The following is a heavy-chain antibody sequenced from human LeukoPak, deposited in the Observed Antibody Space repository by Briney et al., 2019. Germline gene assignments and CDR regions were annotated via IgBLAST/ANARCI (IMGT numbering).Heavy chain of an antibody. CDR1: GYTFTGYY. V-gene: IGHV1-2*02. J-gene: IGHJ6*02. CDR2: ISPNSGGT. CDR3: ARLCPYSSNNNYYYGMDV. D-gene: IGHD6-13*01. Sequence: ASVKVSCKASGYTFTGYYMHWVRQAPGQGLEWMGWISPNSGGTNYAQKFQGRVTMTRDTSISTAYMELSRLRSDDTAVYYCARLCPYSSNNNYYYGMDVWGQGTTVTVSS.